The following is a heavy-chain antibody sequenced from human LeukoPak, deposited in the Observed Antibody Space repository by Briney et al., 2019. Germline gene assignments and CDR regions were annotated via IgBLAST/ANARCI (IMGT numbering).Heavy chain of an antibody. J-gene: IGHJ4*02. D-gene: IGHD2-2*01. CDR2: ICTGGTTI. Sequence: PGGSLRLSCAASGFTFSRYEMNWVRQAPGKGLEWVSYICTGGTTIYYADSVKGRFTISRDNTKNSLYLQMNSLRAEDTAVYYCARFAYYCTTTSCYQYYFDYWGQGTLVTVSS. V-gene: IGHV3-48*03. CDR1: GFTFSRYE. CDR3: ARFAYYCTTTSCYQYYFDY.